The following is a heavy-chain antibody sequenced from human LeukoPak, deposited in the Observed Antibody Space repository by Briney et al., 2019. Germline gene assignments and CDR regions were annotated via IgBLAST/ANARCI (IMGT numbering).Heavy chain of an antibody. Sequence: GGSLRLSCAASGFSFSNYAMSWVRQTPGKGLEWVTAITGSGGSTYHADSVKGRFTISRDNSKYTLYLQMNSLRAEDTAVYYCAKGIAVAAPFDYWGQGTLVTVSS. D-gene: IGHD6-19*01. CDR3: AKGIAVAAPFDY. J-gene: IGHJ4*02. CDR1: GFSFSNYA. CDR2: ITGSGGST. V-gene: IGHV3-23*01.